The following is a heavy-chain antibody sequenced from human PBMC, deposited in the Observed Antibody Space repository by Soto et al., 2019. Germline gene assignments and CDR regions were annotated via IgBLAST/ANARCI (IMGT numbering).Heavy chain of an antibody. D-gene: IGHD1-26*01. CDR3: ARLFGGYSGSHADEFDI. CDR1: GFTVTSNG. CDR2: ISPNGQGI. V-gene: IGHV3-23*01. Sequence: EVKLLESGGGLVQPGGSLRLSCGVSGFTVTSNGVSWVRQAPGKGLEWVSAISPNGQGIWYADSVKGRFTISRDNSRSTVYLQMNNLRSEDTAIYYCARLFGGYSGSHADEFDIWGQGTMVPVSS. J-gene: IGHJ3*02.